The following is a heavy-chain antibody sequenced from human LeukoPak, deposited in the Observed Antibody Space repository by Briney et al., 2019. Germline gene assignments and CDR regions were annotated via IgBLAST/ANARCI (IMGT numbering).Heavy chain of an antibody. J-gene: IGHJ6*02. V-gene: IGHV1-46*01. CDR3: ARLPGNGGSSYYYYGMDV. D-gene: IGHD2-15*01. CDR1: GYTFTSQY. Sequence: ASVKVSCKASGYTFTSQYMHWVRQAPGQGLEWMGIINPSGGSTSYAQKFQGRVTMTRDTSTSTVYMELSSLRSEDTAVYYCARLPGNGGSSYYYYGMDVWGQGTTVTVS. CDR2: INPSGGST.